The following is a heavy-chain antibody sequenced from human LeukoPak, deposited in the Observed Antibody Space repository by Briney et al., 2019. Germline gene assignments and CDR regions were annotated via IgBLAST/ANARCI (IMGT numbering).Heavy chain of an antibody. CDR1: GYTFNAYY. Sequence: ASVKVSCKASGYTFNAYYIHWVWQAPGQGLEWMGWINPYSGGTHYAQSFQDRVTMTRDTSINTAYMDLSRLRSDDTAVYYCARGAHSLTPGIDYWGRGTQVTVSS. CDR3: ARGAHSLTPGIDY. CDR2: INPYSGGT. V-gene: IGHV1-2*02. D-gene: IGHD4-17*01. J-gene: IGHJ4*02.